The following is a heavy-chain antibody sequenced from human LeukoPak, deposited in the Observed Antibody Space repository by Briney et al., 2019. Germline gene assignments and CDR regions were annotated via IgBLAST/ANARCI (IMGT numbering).Heavy chain of an antibody. CDR2: IYSSGST. CDR3: AREQWLDY. D-gene: IGHD6-19*01. V-gene: IGHV3-66*01. J-gene: IGHJ4*02. CDR1: GFTFSSYE. Sequence: PGGSLRLSCAASGFTFSSYEMNWVRQAPGKGLEWVSVIYSSGSTYYADSVKGRFTISRDISKNTLDLQMNILRAEDTAVYYCAREQWLDYWGQGTLVTVSS.